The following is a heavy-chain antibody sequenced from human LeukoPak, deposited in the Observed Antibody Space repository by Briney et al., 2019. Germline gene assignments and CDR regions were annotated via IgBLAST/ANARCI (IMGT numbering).Heavy chain of an antibody. D-gene: IGHD3-3*01. CDR1: GYTFTGYY. CDR2: INPNSGGT. J-gene: IGHJ5*02. Sequence: ASLKVSCKASGYTFTGYYMHWVRPAPGQGLGWVGWINPNSGGTNYAQKFQGRVTMTRDTSISTAYMELSRLRFDDTAEYYCARGRITIFGVQKGSFDPWGQGTLVTVSS. CDR3: ARGRITIFGVQKGSFDP. V-gene: IGHV1-2*02.